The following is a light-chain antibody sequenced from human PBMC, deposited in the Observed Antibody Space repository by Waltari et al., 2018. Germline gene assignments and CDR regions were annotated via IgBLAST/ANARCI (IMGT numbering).Light chain of an antibody. CDR3: QQYETYSPYT. J-gene: IGKJ2*01. CDR1: QSVRGW. V-gene: IGKV1-5*01. Sequence: DIQMTQSPSTLSASVGDRVTISCRASQSVRGWLAWYQQKPGKAPKVLIFDASTLESGVPSRFSGSGSGTEFTLTISSLQADDFATYYCQQYETYSPYTFGQGTKVDLK. CDR2: DAS.